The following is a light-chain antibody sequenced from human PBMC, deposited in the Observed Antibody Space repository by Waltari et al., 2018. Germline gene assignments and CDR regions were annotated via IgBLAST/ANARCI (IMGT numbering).Light chain of an antibody. Sequence: QSALTQPPSASGSPGQSVTISCTGTSSDVGGYNYVYWYQQHPGKAPKLMIYEVSKRPSGVPGRFSGSKSGNTASLTVSGLQAEDEADYYCSSYAGSNFVVFGGGTKLTVL. CDR3: SSYAGSNFVV. V-gene: IGLV2-8*01. CDR1: SSDVGGYNY. J-gene: IGLJ2*01. CDR2: EVS.